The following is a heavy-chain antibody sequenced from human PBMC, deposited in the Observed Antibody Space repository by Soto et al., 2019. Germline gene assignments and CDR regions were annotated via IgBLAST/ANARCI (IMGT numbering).Heavy chain of an antibody. Sequence: GGSLRLSCAASGFTFSSYAMSWVRQAPGKGQEWVSAISGSGGSTYYADSVKGRFTISRDNSKNTLYLQMNSLRAEDTAVYYCAKGPLPSSSWYLNYYFDYWGQGTLVTVSS. CDR2: ISGSGGST. V-gene: IGHV3-23*01. CDR3: AKGPLPSSSWYLNYYFDY. J-gene: IGHJ4*02. D-gene: IGHD6-13*01. CDR1: GFTFSSYA.